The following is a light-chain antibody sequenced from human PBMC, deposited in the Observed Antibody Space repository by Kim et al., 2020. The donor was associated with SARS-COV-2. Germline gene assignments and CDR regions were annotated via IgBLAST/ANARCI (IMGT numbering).Light chain of an antibody. CDR1: QNVLYNSNNQNY. J-gene: IGKJ2*01. V-gene: IGKV4-1*01. CDR2: WAS. CDR3: QQYYGIPYT. Sequence: ATINCKSSQNVLYNSNNQNYLAWYQHKPGQPPKLLIYWASTRESGVPDRFSGSGSGTDFTLSISSVQAEDVAVYYCQQYYGIPYTFGQGTKLEI.